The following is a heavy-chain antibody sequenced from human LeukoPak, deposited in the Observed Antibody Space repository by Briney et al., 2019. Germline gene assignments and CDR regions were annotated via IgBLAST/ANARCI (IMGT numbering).Heavy chain of an antibody. CDR2: ISGSGGST. CDR1: GLTFSSYA. J-gene: IGHJ3*01. CDR3: AKGSTYFYGSGTSDDAFDV. V-gene: IGHV3-23*01. Sequence: GGSLRFSCAASGLTFSSYAMTWVRQAPGKGLEWVSAISGSGGSTHYTDSVKGRFTIYRDNSKSTMYLQMISLRVEDTAVYYCAKGSTYFYGSGTSDDAFDVWGQGTMVTVSS. D-gene: IGHD3-10*01.